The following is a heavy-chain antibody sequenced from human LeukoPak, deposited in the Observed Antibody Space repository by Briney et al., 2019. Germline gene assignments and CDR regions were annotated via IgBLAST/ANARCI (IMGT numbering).Heavy chain of an antibody. V-gene: IGHV1-3*01. D-gene: IGHD5-18*01. J-gene: IGHJ3*02. Sequence: RFQGRVTITRDTSASTAYMELSSLRSEDTAVYYCARGPPRRGYNYGGDAFDIWGQGTMVTVSS. CDR3: ARGPPRRGYNYGGDAFDI.